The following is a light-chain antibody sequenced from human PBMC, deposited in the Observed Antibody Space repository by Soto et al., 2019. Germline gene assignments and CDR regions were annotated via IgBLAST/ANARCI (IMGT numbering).Light chain of an antibody. CDR3: AAWDDSLSGSYV. V-gene: IGLV1-47*01. J-gene: IGLJ1*01. Sequence: QSVLTQPPSASGTPGQRVTISCSGSSSNIGSNYVYWYQQLPGTAPKLLIYRNNQRPSGVPDRFSGSNSGTSASLALSGLRSEDEADYDCAAWDDSLSGSYVFGTGTKVTVL. CDR1: SSNIGSNY. CDR2: RNN.